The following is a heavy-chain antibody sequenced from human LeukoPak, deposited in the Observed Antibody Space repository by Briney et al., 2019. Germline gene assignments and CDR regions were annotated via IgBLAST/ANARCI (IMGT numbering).Heavy chain of an antibody. J-gene: IGHJ3*02. Sequence: SQTLSLTCTVSGGSISSGGYYWSWIRQPPGKGLEWIGYIYQSGSTNYNPSLKSRVTISVDTSKNQFSLKLSSVTAADTAVYYCARGYSGYDFDAFDIWGQGTMVTVSS. CDR3: ARGYSGYDFDAFDI. V-gene: IGHV4-30-2*01. CDR2: IYQSGST. D-gene: IGHD5-12*01. CDR1: GGSISSGGYY.